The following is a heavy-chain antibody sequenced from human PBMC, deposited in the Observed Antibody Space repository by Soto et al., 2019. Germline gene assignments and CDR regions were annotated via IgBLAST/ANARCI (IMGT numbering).Heavy chain of an antibody. CDR2: IYSGGST. J-gene: IGHJ4*02. D-gene: IGHD4-17*01. V-gene: IGHV3-66*01. CDR1: GFTVSSNY. Sequence: GGSLRLSCAASGFTVSSNYMSWVRQAPGKGLEWVSVIYSGGSTYYADSVKGRFTISRDNSKNTLYLQMNSLRAEDTAVYYCARVKKNPSVIDYWGQGTLVTISS. CDR3: ARVKKNPSVIDY.